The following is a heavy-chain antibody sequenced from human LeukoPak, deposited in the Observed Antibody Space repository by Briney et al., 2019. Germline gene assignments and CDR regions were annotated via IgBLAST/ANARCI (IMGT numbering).Heavy chain of an antibody. Sequence: SETLSLTCTVSVGSISSSSYYWGWIRQPPGKALEWIGNVYYSGSTYYNPFLKSRVDISVDTSKSQFSLKLSSLTAADTGVYYCARETRGAAGTIDYWGQGTLVTVSS. CDR2: VYYSGST. V-gene: IGHV4-39*02. CDR3: ARETRGAAGTIDY. J-gene: IGHJ4*02. D-gene: IGHD6-13*01. CDR1: VGSISSSSYY.